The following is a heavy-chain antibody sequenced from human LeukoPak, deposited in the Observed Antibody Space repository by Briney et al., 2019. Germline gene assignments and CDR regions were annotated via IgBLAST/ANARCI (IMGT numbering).Heavy chain of an antibody. J-gene: IGHJ4*02. Sequence: GGSLRLSCAASGFTFSDYSMHWVRQAPGKGLEWVAVLSYDGSNEYYGDSVRGRFTISRDNAKNTLFLQMNSLRDEDTAVYYCVRVGSGWSGFDYWGQGTLVTVSS. CDR3: VRVGSGWSGFDY. D-gene: IGHD6-19*01. CDR1: GFTFSDYS. V-gene: IGHV3-30-3*01. CDR2: LSYDGSNE.